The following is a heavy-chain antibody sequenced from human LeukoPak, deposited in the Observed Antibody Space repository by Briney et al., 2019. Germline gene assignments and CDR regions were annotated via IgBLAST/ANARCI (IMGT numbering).Heavy chain of an antibody. Sequence: GGSLRLSCAASGFTFNSYWLHWVRQALGKGLVWVSRINTGGRITNYADSVKGRSTISRDNAKNTLFLQMDSLRVEDTAVYYCARGEYCSSTSCYLLRYSSGWYNQYYFDYWGQGTLVTVSS. J-gene: IGHJ4*02. V-gene: IGHV3-74*01. CDR1: GFTFNSYW. CDR2: INTGGRIT. CDR3: ARGEYCSSTSCYLLRYSSGWYNQYYFDY. D-gene: IGHD2-2*01.